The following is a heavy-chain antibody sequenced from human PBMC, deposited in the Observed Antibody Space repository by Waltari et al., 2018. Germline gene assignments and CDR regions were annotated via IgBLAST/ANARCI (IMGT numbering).Heavy chain of an antibody. Sequence: QVQLVQSGAEVKKPGSSVKVSCKASGGTFSSYAISWVRQAPGQGLEWMGGIIPILGIANYAQKFQGRVTITADESTSTAYMELSSLRAEDTAVYYCARDYYDSSGYSGPFDYWGQGTLVTVSS. D-gene: IGHD3-22*01. V-gene: IGHV1-69*04. CDR1: GGTFSSYA. CDR3: ARDYYDSSGYSGPFDY. CDR2: IIPILGIA. J-gene: IGHJ4*02.